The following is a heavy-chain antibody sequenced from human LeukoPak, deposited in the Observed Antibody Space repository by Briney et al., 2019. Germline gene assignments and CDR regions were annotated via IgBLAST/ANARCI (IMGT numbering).Heavy chain of an antibody. CDR2: INHSGST. J-gene: IGHJ4*02. CDR1: GGSFSGYY. Sequence: PSETLSLTCAVYGGSFSGYYWSWIRQPPGKGLEWIGEINHSGSTNYNPSLKSRVTISVDTSKNQFSLKLSSATAADTAVYYCARRPYDSSGYHYWGQGTLVTVSS. CDR3: ARRPYDSSGYHY. D-gene: IGHD3-22*01. V-gene: IGHV4-34*01.